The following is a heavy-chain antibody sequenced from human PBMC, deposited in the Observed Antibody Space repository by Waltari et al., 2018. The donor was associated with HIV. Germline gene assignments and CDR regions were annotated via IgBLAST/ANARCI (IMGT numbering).Heavy chain of an antibody. CDR2: ISSSHTQM. CDR1: GFTFSNFS. Sequence: EVHLLESGGGLVKPGGSLRLSCEVSGFTFSNFSMNWVRQAPGKGLEWVSSISSSHTQMSNVDSVKGRFTIFRDNAKKSLYLQMNSLRDEDTAVYYCVRGAGRDLLLFGGDFWGQGTLVTVSS. J-gene: IGHJ4*02. CDR3: VRGAGRDLLLFGGDF. D-gene: IGHD3-16*01. V-gene: IGHV3-21*01.